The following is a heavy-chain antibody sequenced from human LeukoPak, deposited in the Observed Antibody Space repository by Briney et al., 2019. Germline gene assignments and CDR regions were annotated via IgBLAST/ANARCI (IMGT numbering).Heavy chain of an antibody. Sequence: GGTLRLSCVGSGFTFNTYGMTWVRQTPGKGLEWVSTISASGDSRHHADSVKGRFAISRDNSRNTLYLQMDSLRAEDTAVYYCARVSPNTVTTLQYFDYWGQGTLVTVSS. J-gene: IGHJ4*02. V-gene: IGHV3-23*01. CDR3: ARVSPNTVTTLQYFDY. CDR1: GFTFNTYG. D-gene: IGHD4-17*01. CDR2: ISASGDSR.